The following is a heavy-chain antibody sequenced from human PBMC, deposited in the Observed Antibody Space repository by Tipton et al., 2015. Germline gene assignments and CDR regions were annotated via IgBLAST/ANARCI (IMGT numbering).Heavy chain of an antibody. D-gene: IGHD2-21*02. V-gene: IGHV4-34*01. J-gene: IGHJ4*02. CDR1: SDSISKYY. CDR2: INHVETT. Sequence: TLSLTCSVSSDSISKYYWSWIRQPPGKELEWIGEINHVETTKYNPSLKSRVTISVDTSKKQVSLNITSVVAADTAEYYCASPSLPHDRGDYYFQSWGQGSLVTVSS. CDR3: ASPSLPHDRGDYYFQS.